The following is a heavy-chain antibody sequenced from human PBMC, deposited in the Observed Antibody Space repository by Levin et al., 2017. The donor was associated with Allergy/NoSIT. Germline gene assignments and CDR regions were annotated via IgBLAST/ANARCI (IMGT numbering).Heavy chain of an antibody. Sequence: GGSLRLSCAASGFTFSSYAMSWVRQAPGKGLEWVSAISGSGGSTYYADSVKGRFTISRDNSKNTLYLQMNSLRAEDTAVYYCAVVGAPRLRADYWGQGTLVTVSS. CDR1: GFTFSSYA. V-gene: IGHV3-23*01. CDR2: ISGSGGST. CDR3: AVVGAPRLRADY. D-gene: IGHD1-26*01. J-gene: IGHJ4*02.